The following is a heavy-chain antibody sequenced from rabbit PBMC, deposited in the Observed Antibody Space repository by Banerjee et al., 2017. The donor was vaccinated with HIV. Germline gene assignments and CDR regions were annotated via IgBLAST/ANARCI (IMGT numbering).Heavy chain of an antibody. CDR1: GFSFSSGYD. V-gene: IGHV1S40*01. J-gene: IGHJ4*01. CDR3: ARDLGGVTGWNFYL. Sequence: QSLEESGGDLVKPGASLTLTCTASGFSFSSGYDMCWVRQAPGKGLEWIACINSSSGNTVYATWAKGRFTISKTSSTTVTLQMTSLTAADTATYFCARDLGGVTGWNFYLWGQGTLVTVS. CDR2: INSSSGNT. D-gene: IGHD7-1*01.